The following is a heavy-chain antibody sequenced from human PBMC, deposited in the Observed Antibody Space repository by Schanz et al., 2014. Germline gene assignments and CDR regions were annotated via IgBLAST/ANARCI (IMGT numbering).Heavy chain of an antibody. CDR1: GFSFNNYG. V-gene: IGHV3-30*18. CDR2: ISYDGSNS. CDR3: AEDRRDNYGSGTFDAAH. J-gene: IGHJ4*02. D-gene: IGHD3-10*01. Sequence: QVQLVESGGSVVQPGRSLRLSCAASGFSFNNYGLNWVRQAPGKGLEWVAAISYDGSNSYYADSVKGRFTISRDTSKSALYRHISIRRAEHTDLDLCAEDRRDNYGSGTFDAAHGGQGPVDIV.